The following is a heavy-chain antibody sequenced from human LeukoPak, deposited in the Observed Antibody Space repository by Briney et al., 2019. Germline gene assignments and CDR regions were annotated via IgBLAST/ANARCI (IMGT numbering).Heavy chain of an antibody. V-gene: IGHV1-2*02. Sequence: ASVKVSCKASRYTGYFMHWVRQAPGHGLEWMGWINPNSGGTNYAQKFQGRVTMTRDTSISTAYMELSRLSSDDTAMYYCARAGYGDYPSFDYWGQGTLVTVSS. J-gene: IGHJ4*02. CDR3: ARAGYGDYPSFDY. D-gene: IGHD4-17*01. CDR2: INPNSGGT. CDR1: RYTGYF.